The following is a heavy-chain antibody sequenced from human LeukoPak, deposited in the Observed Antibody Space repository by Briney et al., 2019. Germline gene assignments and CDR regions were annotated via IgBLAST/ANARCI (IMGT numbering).Heavy chain of an antibody. CDR1: GGSFSGYY. Sequence: PSETLSLTCAVYGGSFSGYYWSWIRQPPGKGLEWIGEINHSGSTNYNPSLKSRVTISVDTSKNQSSLKLSSVTAADTAVYYCARGGRGLLWFGESLYYGMDVWGQGTTVTVSS. D-gene: IGHD3-10*01. V-gene: IGHV4-34*01. CDR3: ARGGRGLLWFGESLYYGMDV. J-gene: IGHJ6*02. CDR2: INHSGST.